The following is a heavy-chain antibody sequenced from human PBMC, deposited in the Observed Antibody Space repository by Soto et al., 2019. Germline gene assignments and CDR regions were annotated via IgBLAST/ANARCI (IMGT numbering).Heavy chain of an antibody. V-gene: IGHV3-23*01. CDR3: AKDHGDYYYAFDI. CDR2: ISGSGGST. J-gene: IGHJ3*02. D-gene: IGHD4-17*01. Sequence: PGGSLRPSCAASEFTFSSYTMSWVRQVPGKGLEWVSAISGSGGSTYYADSVKGRFTISRDNSKNTLYLQMNSLRAEDTAVYYCAKDHGDYYYAFDIWGQGTMVTVSS. CDR1: EFTFSSYT.